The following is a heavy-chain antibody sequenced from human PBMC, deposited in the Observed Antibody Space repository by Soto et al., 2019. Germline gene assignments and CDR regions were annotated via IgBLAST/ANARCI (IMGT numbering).Heavy chain of an antibody. J-gene: IGHJ5*02. V-gene: IGHV3-21*01. CDR1: GFTFSSYS. CDR3: ARDPGVRGGGWFDP. D-gene: IGHD3-10*01. CDR2: ISSSSSYI. Sequence: EVQLVESGGGLVKPGGSLRLSCAASGFTFSSYSMNWVRQAPGMGLEWVSSISSSSSYIYYADSMKGRFTISRDNAKNSLYLQMNSLRAEDTAVYYCARDPGVRGGGWFDPWGQGTLVTVSS.